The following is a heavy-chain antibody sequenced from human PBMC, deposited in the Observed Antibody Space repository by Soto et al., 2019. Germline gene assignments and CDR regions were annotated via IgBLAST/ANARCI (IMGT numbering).Heavy chain of an antibody. V-gene: IGHV1-18*01. D-gene: IGHD3-9*01. Sequence: ASVKVSCKASGYTFTSYGISWVRQAPGQGLEWMGWISAYNGNTNYAQKHQGRVTMTTDTSTSTAYMELRSLRSDDTAVYYCARYDYDILTGYSEYYYYYGMDVWGQGTTVTVSS. CDR2: ISAYNGNT. J-gene: IGHJ6*02. CDR3: ARYDYDILTGYSEYYYYYGMDV. CDR1: GYTFTSYG.